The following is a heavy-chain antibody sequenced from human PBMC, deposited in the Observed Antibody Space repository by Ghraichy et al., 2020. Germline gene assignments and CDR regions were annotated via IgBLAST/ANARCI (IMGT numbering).Heavy chain of an antibody. Sequence: LSLTCAASGFTFSSYGFHWVRQAPGKGLDWVTSIFYDGVKKYYGDSVRGRFTISRDNSKNTVYLQMNSLRAEDTAVYYCARNAYCSGSCYAFDQWGQGTLVTVYS. V-gene: IGHV3-33*01. CDR1: GFTFSSYG. CDR3: ARNAYCSGSCYAFDQ. J-gene: IGHJ4*02. CDR2: IFYDGVKK. D-gene: IGHD2-15*01.